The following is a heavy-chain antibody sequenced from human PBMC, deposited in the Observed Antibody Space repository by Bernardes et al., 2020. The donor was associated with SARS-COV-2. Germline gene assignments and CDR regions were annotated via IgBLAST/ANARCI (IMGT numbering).Heavy chain of an antibody. J-gene: IGHJ4*02. V-gene: IGHV3-23*01. CDR1: GFTFSSYA. Sequence: GSLRLSCAASGFTFSSYAMSWVRQAPGKGLEWVSTISGIGGSTYYADSVKGRFTISRDNSKNTLYLQMNSLRAEDTAVYYCARTYDFWSGYYPALRGYFDYWGRGSLVTVSS. CDR2: ISGIGGST. CDR3: ARTYDFWSGYYPALRGYFDY. D-gene: IGHD3-3*01.